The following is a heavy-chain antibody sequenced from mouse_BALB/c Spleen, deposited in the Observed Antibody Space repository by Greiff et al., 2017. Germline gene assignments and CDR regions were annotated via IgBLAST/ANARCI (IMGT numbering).Heavy chain of an antibody. V-gene: IGHV1-9*01. Sequence: VQRVESGAELMKPGASVKISCKATGYTFSSYWIEWVKQRPGHGLEWIGEILPGSGSTNYNEKFKGKATFTADTSSNTAYMQLSSLTSEDSAVYYCARGGGSYYWFAYWGQGTLVTVSA. CDR2: ILPGSGST. CDR3: ARGGGSYYWFAY. D-gene: IGHD1-1*02. CDR1: GYTFSSYW. J-gene: IGHJ3*01.